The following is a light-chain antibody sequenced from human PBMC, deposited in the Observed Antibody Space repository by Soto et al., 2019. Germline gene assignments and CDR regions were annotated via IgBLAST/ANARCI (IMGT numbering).Light chain of an antibody. CDR2: KAS. CDR3: QQYKTFPWT. CDR1: ERSNRW. V-gene: IGKV1-5*03. J-gene: IGKJ1*01. Sequence: DIQMTQSPSTLSAFVGDRVTITCRASERSNRWLAWYQQRPGKAPKLLIYKASNLQSGVPSRFSGGGSGAEFTLTISSLQADDFATYHCQQYKTFPWTFGQGTKVDIK.